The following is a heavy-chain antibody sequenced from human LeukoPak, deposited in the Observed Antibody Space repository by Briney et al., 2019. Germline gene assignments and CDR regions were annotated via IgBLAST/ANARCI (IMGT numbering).Heavy chain of an antibody. CDR2: INPNSGGT. CDR1: GYTFTGYY. D-gene: IGHD3-22*01. Sequence: ASVKVSCKASGYTFTGYYMHWVRQAPEQGLEWMGWINPNSGGTNYAQKFQGRVTMTRDTSISTAYMELSRLRSDDTAVYYCASPPLGYYDSSGPEFDYWGPGTLVTVSS. CDR3: ASPPLGYYDSSGPEFDY. V-gene: IGHV1-2*02. J-gene: IGHJ4*02.